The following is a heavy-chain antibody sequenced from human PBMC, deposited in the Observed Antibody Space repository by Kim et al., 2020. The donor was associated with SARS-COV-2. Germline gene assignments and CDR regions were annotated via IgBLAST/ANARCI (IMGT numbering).Heavy chain of an antibody. V-gene: IGHV3-23*01. CDR3: TKDFTGSPGGRFDY. CDR2: VNPDGSAT. D-gene: IGHD1-1*01. J-gene: IGHJ4*01. Sequence: GGSLRLSCAASGFTFRTYAMAWVRQAPGKGLEWVSTVNPDGSATHNADSVKGRFTISRDISKNTVSLQMDSLRAEDTAVYYCTKDFTGSPGGRFDY. CDR1: GFTFRTYA.